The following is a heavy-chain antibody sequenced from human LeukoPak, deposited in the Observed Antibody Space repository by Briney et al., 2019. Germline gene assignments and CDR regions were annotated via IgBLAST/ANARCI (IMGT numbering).Heavy chain of an antibody. CDR3: ARQEGGGGWLFIGYWSAP. J-gene: IGHJ5*02. Sequence: PSETLSLTCAVYGGSFSGYYWSWIRQPPGKGLEWIGEINHSGSTNYNPSLKSRVTISADTSKNQFSLKLSSVTAADTAVYYCARQEGGGGWLFIGYWSAPGGQGPLAPVS. V-gene: IGHV4-34*01. D-gene: IGHD4-23*01. CDR1: GGSFSGYY. CDR2: INHSGST.